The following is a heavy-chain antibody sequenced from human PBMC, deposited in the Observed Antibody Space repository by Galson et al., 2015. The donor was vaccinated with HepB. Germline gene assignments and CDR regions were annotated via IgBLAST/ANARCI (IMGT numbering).Heavy chain of an antibody. CDR3: ARDRDCSSTSCYLDAFDI. J-gene: IGHJ3*02. Sequence: SLRLSCAASGFTFSDYYMSWIRQAPGKGLEWVSYISSSSSYTNYADSVKGRFTISRDNAKNSLYLQMNSLRAEDTAVYYCARDRDCSSTSCYLDAFDIWGQGTMVTVSS. V-gene: IGHV3-11*06. CDR2: ISSSSSYT. D-gene: IGHD2-2*01. CDR1: GFTFSDYY.